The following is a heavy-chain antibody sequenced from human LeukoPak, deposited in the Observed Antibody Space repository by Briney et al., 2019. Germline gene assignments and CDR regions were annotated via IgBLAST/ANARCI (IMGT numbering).Heavy chain of an antibody. CDR2: ISYDGSNK. J-gene: IGHJ4*02. Sequence: GGSLRLSCAASGFTFSSYAMHWVREAPGKGLEWGAVISYDGSNKYYADSVKGRFTISRDNSKNTLYLQMNSLRAEDTAVYYCARGRASTVGFYYFDYWGRGTLVTVCS. CDR3: ARGRASTVGFYYFDY. CDR1: GFTFSSYA. V-gene: IGHV3-30-3*01. D-gene: IGHD1-26*01.